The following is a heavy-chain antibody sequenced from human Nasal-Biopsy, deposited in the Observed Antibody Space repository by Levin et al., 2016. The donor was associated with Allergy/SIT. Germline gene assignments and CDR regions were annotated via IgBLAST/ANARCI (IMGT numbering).Heavy chain of an antibody. D-gene: IGHD3-10*01. CDR3: AIPYGSQSNGMDV. CDR1: GFTFSSYA. CDR2: IRSDGSA. J-gene: IGHJ6*02. Sequence: GGSLRLSCAASGFTFSSYAMNWVRQAPGKGLEWVSGIRSDGSAYYGDSVKGRFTISRDNPRATLYLQMNSLRAEDTALYYCAIPYGSQSNGMDVWGQGTTVTVSS. V-gene: IGHV3-23*01.